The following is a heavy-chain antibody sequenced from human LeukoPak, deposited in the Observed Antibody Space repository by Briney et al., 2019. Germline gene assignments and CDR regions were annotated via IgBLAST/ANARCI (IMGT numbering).Heavy chain of an antibody. CDR3: ARLTMVRGVIAWFDP. V-gene: IGHV4-39*01. Sequence: SETLSLTCTVSGGSISSSSYYWGWIRQPPGKGLEWIGSIYYSGSTYYNPSLKSRVTISVDTSKKQFSLKLSSVTAADTALYYCARLTMVRGVIAWFDPWGQGTLVTVSS. CDR2: IYYSGST. J-gene: IGHJ5*02. CDR1: GGSISSSSYY. D-gene: IGHD3-10*01.